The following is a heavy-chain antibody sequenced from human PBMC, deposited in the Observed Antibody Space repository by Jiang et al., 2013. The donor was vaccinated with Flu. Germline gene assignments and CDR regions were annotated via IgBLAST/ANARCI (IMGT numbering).Heavy chain of an antibody. CDR1: GFSLSTSAVG. J-gene: IGHJ4*02. Sequence: TQTLTLTCTFSGFSLSTSAVGVSWIRQPPGKALEWLARIDWDDDKFYNTSLNTRLTISKDTSKNQVVLTMTNMDPVDTATYYCARVTNGWSFDFWGQGTLVTVSS. D-gene: IGHD6-19*01. V-gene: IGHV2-70*04. CDR2: IDWDDDK. CDR3: ARVTNGWSFDF.